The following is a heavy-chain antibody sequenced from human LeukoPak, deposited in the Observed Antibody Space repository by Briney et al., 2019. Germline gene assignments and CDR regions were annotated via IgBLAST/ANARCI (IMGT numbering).Heavy chain of an antibody. Sequence: PGGSLRFSCAASGFTFSSYAMSWVRQAPGKGLEWVSAISGSGGSTYYADSVKGRFTISRDNSKNTLYLQMNSLRAEDTAVYYCARTEQIAARPPFDYWGQGTLVTVSS. CDR2: ISGSGGST. CDR3: ARTEQIAARPPFDY. V-gene: IGHV3-23*01. D-gene: IGHD6-6*01. J-gene: IGHJ4*02. CDR1: GFTFSSYA.